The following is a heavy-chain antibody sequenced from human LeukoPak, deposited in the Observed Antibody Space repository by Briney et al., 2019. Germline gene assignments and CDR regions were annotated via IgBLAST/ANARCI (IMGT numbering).Heavy chain of an antibody. CDR1: GYTFTSYY. CDR2: INPSGGST. V-gene: IGHV1-46*01. D-gene: IGHD3-9*01. Sequence: ASVTLSCKASGYTFTSYYMHRVRHAPGQGLEWMGIINPSGGSTSYAQKFQGRVTMTRDTSTSTVYMELSSLRSEDTAVYYCVSSRFDGGGYWGQGTLVTVSS. J-gene: IGHJ4*02. CDR3: VSSRFDGGGY.